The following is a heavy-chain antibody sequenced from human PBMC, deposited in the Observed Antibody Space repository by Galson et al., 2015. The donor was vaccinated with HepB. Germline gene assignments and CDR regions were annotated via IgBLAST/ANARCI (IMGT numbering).Heavy chain of an antibody. CDR3: ARQTDWEPRPLFDF. CDR2: IDYSGST. Sequence: TLSLTCTVSGGSIASGGYYWTWVRQHPGKGLEWIGNIDYSGSTYYNPSLKSRVTISLDTSKNQFSLRLRSVTAADTAVYYCARQTDWEPRPLFDFWGQGTLVTVSS. J-gene: IGHJ4*02. CDR1: GGSIASGGYY. D-gene: IGHD1-26*01. V-gene: IGHV4-31*03.